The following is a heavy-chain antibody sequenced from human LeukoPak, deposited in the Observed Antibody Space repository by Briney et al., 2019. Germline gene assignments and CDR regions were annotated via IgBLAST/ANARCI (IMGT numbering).Heavy chain of an antibody. J-gene: IGHJ4*02. Sequence: PGRSLRLSCAASGFTFSTYGMPWVRQAPGKGLEWVSVMWNDGSQKYYADSVKGRFTISRDNSKNTLYLQMNSLRAEDTAVYYCARDKSPYYFDYWGQGTLLTVSS. CDR2: MWNDGSQK. CDR1: GFTFSTYG. V-gene: IGHV3-33*08. CDR3: ARDKSPYYFDY.